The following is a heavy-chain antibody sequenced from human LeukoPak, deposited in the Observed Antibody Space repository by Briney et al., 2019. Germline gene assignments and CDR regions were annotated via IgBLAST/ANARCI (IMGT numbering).Heavy chain of an antibody. CDR1: GYNFTTYW. D-gene: IGHD2-2*01. J-gene: IGHJ4*02. CDR3: ARVATRYCSRTSCYTCDY. Sequence: GESLKISCKGSGYNFTTYWIGWVRQMPGKSLEWMGIIYLGDSDTRYSPSFQGQVTISADKSISTAYLQWSSLKASDTAMYYCARVATRYCSRTSCYTCDYWGQGTLVTVSS. CDR2: IYLGDSDT. V-gene: IGHV5-51*01.